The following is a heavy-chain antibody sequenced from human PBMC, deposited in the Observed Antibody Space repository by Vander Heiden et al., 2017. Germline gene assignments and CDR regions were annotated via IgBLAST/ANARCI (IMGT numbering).Heavy chain of an antibody. D-gene: IGHD5-12*01. CDR2: ISAYNGNT. Sequence: QVQLVQSGAEVKKPGASVKVSCKASGYTFTSYGITWVRQAPGQGLEWMGWISAYNGNTNYAQKVQGRVTMTTDTSTSTAYMELRSLRSDDTAVYYCARGPVSTSDYYYYGMDVWGQGTTVTVSS. J-gene: IGHJ6*02. CDR1: GYTFTSYG. CDR3: ARGPVSTSDYYYYGMDV. V-gene: IGHV1-18*01.